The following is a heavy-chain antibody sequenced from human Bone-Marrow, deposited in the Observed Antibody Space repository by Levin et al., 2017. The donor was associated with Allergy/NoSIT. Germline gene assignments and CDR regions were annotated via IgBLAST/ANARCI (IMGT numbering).Heavy chain of an antibody. V-gene: IGHV4-34*01. J-gene: IGHJ6*02. D-gene: IGHD2-2*02. CDR2: INHSGST. Sequence: SETLSLTCAVYGGSFSGYYWSWIRQPPGKGLEWIGEINHSGSTNYNPSLMSRVTISVDTSKNQFSLKLSSVTAADTAVYYCARGPNQYCSSTSCYTWAYYYYGMDVWGQGTTVTVSS. CDR1: GGSFSGYY. CDR3: ARGPNQYCSSTSCYTWAYYYYGMDV.